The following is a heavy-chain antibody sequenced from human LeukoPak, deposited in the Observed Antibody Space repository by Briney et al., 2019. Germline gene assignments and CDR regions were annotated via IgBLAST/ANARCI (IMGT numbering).Heavy chain of an antibody. J-gene: IGHJ4*02. V-gene: IGHV5-51*01. Sequence: GESLKISCKGSGYSFTSYWIGWGRQMPGKGLEWMGIIYPGASDTRYSPSFQGQVTISADKSISTAYLQWSSLQASDTAIYYCARLQLGRGFVDYWGQGTLVTVSS. CDR1: GYSFTSYW. CDR3: ARLQLGRGFVDY. D-gene: IGHD6-6*01. CDR2: IYPGASDT.